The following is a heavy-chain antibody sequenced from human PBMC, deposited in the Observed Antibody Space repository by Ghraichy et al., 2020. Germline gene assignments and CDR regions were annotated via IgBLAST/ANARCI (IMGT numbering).Heavy chain of an antibody. J-gene: IGHJ4*02. CDR3: ARGRGYGSPGVFDY. Sequence: GGSLRLSCAAPGFSFSTYGMHWVRQAPGKGLEWVAVIWYDGSNKYYADSVKGRFTISRDTSKNTLFLQMNSLRAEDTAMYYCARGRGYGSPGVFDYWGQGTLVTVSS. CDR1: GFSFSTYG. CDR2: IWYDGSNK. V-gene: IGHV3-33*01. D-gene: IGHD3-10*01.